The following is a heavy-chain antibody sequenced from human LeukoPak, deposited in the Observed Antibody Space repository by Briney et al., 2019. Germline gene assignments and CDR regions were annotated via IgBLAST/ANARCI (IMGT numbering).Heavy chain of an antibody. CDR1: GFTFSDYY. CDR2: ISSSSSYT. CDR3: ARDRRGDSSGYYYVDLVYYYYYYGMDV. J-gene: IGHJ6*02. Sequence: GGSLRLSCAAFGFTFSDYYMSWIRQAPGKGLEWVSYISSSSSYTNYADSVKGRFTISRDNAKNSLYLQMNSLRAEDTAVYYCARDRRGDSSGYYYVDLVYYYYYYGMDVWGQGTTVTVSS. D-gene: IGHD3-22*01. V-gene: IGHV3-11*06.